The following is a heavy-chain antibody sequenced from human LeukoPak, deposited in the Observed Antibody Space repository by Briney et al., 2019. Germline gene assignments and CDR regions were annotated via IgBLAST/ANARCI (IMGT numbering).Heavy chain of an antibody. CDR1: GFTFSSYG. V-gene: IGHV3-33*01. CDR2: IWYDGSNK. Sequence: GGSLRLSCAASGFTFSSYGMHWVRQAPGKGLEWVAVIWYDGSNKYYADSVKDRFTISRDNSKNTLYLQMNSLRAEDTAVYYCARAGDLGNYFDYWGQGTLVTVSS. D-gene: IGHD1-26*01. CDR3: ARAGDLGNYFDY. J-gene: IGHJ4*02.